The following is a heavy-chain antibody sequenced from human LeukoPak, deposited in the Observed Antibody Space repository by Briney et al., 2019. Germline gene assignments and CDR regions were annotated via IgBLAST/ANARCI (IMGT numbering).Heavy chain of an antibody. CDR2: IYYSGST. CDR3: AREVAAAWYRDYYYYMDV. V-gene: IGHV4-59*01. CDR1: GGSFSGYY. Sequence: PSETLSLTCAVYGGSFSGYYWSWIRQPPGKGLEWIGYIYYSGSTNYNPSLKSRVTISVDTSKNQFSLKLSSVTAADTAVYYCAREVAAAWYRDYYYYMDVWGKGTTVTVSS. D-gene: IGHD6-13*01. J-gene: IGHJ6*03.